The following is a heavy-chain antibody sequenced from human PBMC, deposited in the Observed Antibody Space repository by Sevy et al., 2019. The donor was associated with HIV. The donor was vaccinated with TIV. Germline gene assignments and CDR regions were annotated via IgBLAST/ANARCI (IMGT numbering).Heavy chain of an antibody. V-gene: IGHV3-53*01. D-gene: IGHD6-19*01. J-gene: IGHJ3*02. Sequence: GGSLRLSCAASGFTVSSNYMSWVRQAPGKGLEWVSVIYSGGSTYYADSVKGRFTISRDNSKKTLYLQMNSLRAEDTAVYYCAREGPVAGTSSAFDIWGQGTMVTVSS. CDR2: IYSGGST. CDR1: GFTVSSNY. CDR3: AREGPVAGTSSAFDI.